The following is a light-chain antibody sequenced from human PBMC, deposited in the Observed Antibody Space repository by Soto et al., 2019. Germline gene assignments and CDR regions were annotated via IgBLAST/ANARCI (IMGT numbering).Light chain of an antibody. V-gene: IGLV2-14*03. CDR3: SSYTSSRTRV. J-gene: IGLJ1*01. CDR2: DVT. Sequence: QSVLTQPASVSGSPGQSITISCTGTSSDVGSYNYVSWYQHHPGKVPKLMIYDVTNRPSGVSDRFSGSKSGNTASLTISGLQAEDEADYYCSSYTSSRTRVFGSGTKVTVL. CDR1: SSDVGSYNY.